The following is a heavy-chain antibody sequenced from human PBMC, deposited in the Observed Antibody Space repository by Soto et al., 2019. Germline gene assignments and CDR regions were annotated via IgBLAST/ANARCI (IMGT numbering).Heavy chain of an antibody. J-gene: IGHJ6*02. Sequence: GGSLRLSCAASGFTFSDYYIHWIRRAPGKGLEWISYISGNGEIIQYAASARGRFTISRDNAENSVYLEMDRLRAEDTAVYYCATYYGSGSYFPDHYYYGMDVWGQGTTVTVSS. CDR2: ISGNGEII. CDR1: GFTFSDYY. V-gene: IGHV3-11*04. CDR3: ATYYGSGSYFPDHYYYGMDV. D-gene: IGHD3-10*01.